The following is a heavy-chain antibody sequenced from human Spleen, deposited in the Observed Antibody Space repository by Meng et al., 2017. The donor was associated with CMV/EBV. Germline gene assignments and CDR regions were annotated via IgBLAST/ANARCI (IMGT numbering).Heavy chain of an antibody. D-gene: IGHD3-9*01. CDR1: GGSISTYY. V-gene: IGHV4-59*01. Sequence: SETLSLTCTVSGGSISTYYWNWIRQPPGKALEWIGYIYYSGSTNYNPSLESRVTISVDTSKNQFSLKLSSVTAADTAVYYCARVPYYDILAGWSLGAFDIWGQGTMVTVSS. J-gene: IGHJ3*02. CDR3: ARVPYYDILAGWSLGAFDI. CDR2: IYYSGST.